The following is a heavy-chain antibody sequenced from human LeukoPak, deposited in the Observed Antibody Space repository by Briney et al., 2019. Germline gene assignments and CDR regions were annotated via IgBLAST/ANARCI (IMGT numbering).Heavy chain of an antibody. J-gene: IGHJ4*02. CDR1: GGSISTYY. CDR3: ARRSIIGWFFDF. D-gene: IGHD6-19*01. V-gene: IGHV4-4*07. CDR2: IYTSGST. Sequence: PSETLSLTCTASGGSISTYYWNWIRQPAGKGLEWIGRIYTSGSTNYNPSLKSRVTMSVDTSENQFSLNLSSVTAADTAVYYCARRSIIGWFFDFWGQGTLVTVSS.